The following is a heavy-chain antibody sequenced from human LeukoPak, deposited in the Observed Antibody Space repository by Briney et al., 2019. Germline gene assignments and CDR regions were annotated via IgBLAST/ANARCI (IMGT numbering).Heavy chain of an antibody. V-gene: IGHV4-39*07. CDR3: ASQYCTNGVCYYFDY. Sequence: PSETLSLTCTVSGGSISSSSYYWGWIRQPPGKGLEWIGSIYTSGSTNYNPSLKSRVTISIDTSKNQFSLNLSSVTAADTAVYYCASQYCTNGVCYYFDYWGQGTLVTVSS. CDR2: IYTSGST. D-gene: IGHD2-8*01. J-gene: IGHJ4*02. CDR1: GGSISSSSYY.